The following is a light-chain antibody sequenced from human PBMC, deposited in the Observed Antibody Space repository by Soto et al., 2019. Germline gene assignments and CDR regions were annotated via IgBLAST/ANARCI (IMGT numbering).Light chain of an antibody. V-gene: IGLV2-8*01. CDR2: EVS. Sequence: QSALTQPPSASGSPGQSVTISCTGTSSDVGGYNYVSWYQQHPGKAPKLMIYEVSKRPSGVPDRFSCYKSGNTASLTVSGLQAEAEADYYCSSYAGSNNVVFGGGTQLTVL. CDR1: SSDVGGYNY. J-gene: IGLJ2*01. CDR3: SSYAGSNNVV.